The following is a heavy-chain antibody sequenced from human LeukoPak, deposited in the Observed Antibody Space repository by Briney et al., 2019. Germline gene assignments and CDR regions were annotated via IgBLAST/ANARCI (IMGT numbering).Heavy chain of an antibody. Sequence: GGSLRLSCTTSGFTVTNYWMHWVRQAPGKGLVWVSRINSDGSNTNYTGSVKGRFTISRDNAKNTLYLQMNSLRAEDTAVYYCAGGLSDYYYTIGYWGQGTLVTVSS. CDR3: AGGLSDYYYTIGY. J-gene: IGHJ4*02. V-gene: IGHV3-74*01. CDR1: GFTVTNYW. D-gene: IGHD3-22*01. CDR2: INSDGSNT.